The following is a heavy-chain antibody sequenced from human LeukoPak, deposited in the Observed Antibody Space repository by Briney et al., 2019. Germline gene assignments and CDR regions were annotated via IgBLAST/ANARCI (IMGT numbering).Heavy chain of an antibody. CDR1: GFTFSTYG. CDR2: ISRSGDIT. Sequence: GGSLRLSCAASGFTFSTYGMNWVRQAPGKGLEWVSTISRSGDITYYADSVKGRFTISRDNSKNTLYLQMNSLRAEDTAIYYCATGSTAVAGTKYWGQGILVAVSS. V-gene: IGHV3-23*01. CDR3: ATGSTAVAGTKY. D-gene: IGHD6-19*01. J-gene: IGHJ4*02.